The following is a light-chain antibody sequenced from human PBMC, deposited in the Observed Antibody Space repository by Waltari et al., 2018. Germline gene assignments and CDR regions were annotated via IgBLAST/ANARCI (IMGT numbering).Light chain of an antibody. CDR3: QQRKNWPLT. V-gene: IGKV3-11*01. Sequence: EIVLTQSPAPLSLSPGEGATLSCRASQNVSSFLAWYQQRPGQAPRLLIYDTSNRATGIPVRFSGSGSGTDFTLTISSLEPEDFAVYYCQQRKNWPLTFGGGTKVEIK. CDR2: DTS. J-gene: IGKJ4*01. CDR1: QNVSSF.